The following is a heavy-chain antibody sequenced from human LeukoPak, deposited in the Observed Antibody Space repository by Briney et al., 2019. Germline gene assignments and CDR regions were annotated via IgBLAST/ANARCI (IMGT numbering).Heavy chain of an antibody. D-gene: IGHD6-13*01. CDR2: IYHSGST. Sequence: SETLSLTCTVSGDSISSYYWSWIRQPPGKGLEWIGYIYHSGSTNYNPSLKSRVTISADTSKDQFSLKLASVTAADTAVYYCATGYSSTWYYFDYWGQGALVTVSS. CDR1: GDSISSYY. J-gene: IGHJ4*02. V-gene: IGHV4-59*01. CDR3: ATGYSSTWYYFDY.